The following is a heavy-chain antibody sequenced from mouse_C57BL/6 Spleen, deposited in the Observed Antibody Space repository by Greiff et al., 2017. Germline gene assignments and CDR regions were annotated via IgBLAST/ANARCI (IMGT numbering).Heavy chain of an antibody. V-gene: IGHV1-50*01. Sequence: VQLQQPGAELVKPGASVKLSCKASGYTFTSYWMPWVKQRPGQGLEWIGEIDPSDSYTNYNQKFKGKATLTVDTSSSTAYMQLSSLTSEDAAVYYCARSPYGSSSSFAYWGQGTLVTVSA. J-gene: IGHJ3*01. CDR1: GYTFTSYW. CDR3: ARSPYGSSSSFAY. D-gene: IGHD1-1*01. CDR2: IDPSDSYT.